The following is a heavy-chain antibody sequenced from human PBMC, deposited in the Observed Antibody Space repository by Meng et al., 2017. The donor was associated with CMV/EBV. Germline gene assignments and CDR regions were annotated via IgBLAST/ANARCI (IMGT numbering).Heavy chain of an antibody. CDR2: ISSSSSYI. CDR1: GFTFSSYS. CDR3: ARGPNVLRFLEWHY. Sequence: GESLKISCAASGFTFSSYSMNWVRQAPGKGLEWVSSISSSSSYIYYADSVKGRFTISRDNAKNSLYLQMNSLRAEDTAVYYCARGPNVLRFLEWHYWGQGTLVTVSS. V-gene: IGHV3-21*01. J-gene: IGHJ4*02. D-gene: IGHD3-3*01.